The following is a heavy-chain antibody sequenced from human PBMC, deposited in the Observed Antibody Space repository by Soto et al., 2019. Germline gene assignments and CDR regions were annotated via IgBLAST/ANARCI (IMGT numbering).Heavy chain of an antibody. Sequence: TRGSLLLSCESSGFTFSNPWMSWVRQAPGKGLEWVGRIKSKPHGGTTDYAAFVRGRFVISRDDSKNTLYLQMNSLKTEDTAVYYCTTSNYDYVDHWGQGTMVTVSS. D-gene: IGHD3-16*01. CDR1: GFTFSNPW. J-gene: IGHJ5*02. V-gene: IGHV3-15*01. CDR2: IKSKPHGGTT. CDR3: TTSNYDYVDH.